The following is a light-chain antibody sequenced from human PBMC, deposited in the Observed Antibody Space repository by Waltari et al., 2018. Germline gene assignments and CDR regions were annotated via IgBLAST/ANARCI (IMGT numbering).Light chain of an antibody. CDR3: QVWDIVSDWV. J-gene: IGLJ3*02. CDR2: DGV. CDR1: YISTQE. Sequence: SYVVTQAPSVSVAPRQTATITCGGNYISTQEVHWYQQRPGQAPVLVVYDGVDRPSGIPERFSGSRSGHTATLTIFRVEAGDEADYYCQVWDIVSDWVFGGGTKLTVL. V-gene: IGLV3-21*02.